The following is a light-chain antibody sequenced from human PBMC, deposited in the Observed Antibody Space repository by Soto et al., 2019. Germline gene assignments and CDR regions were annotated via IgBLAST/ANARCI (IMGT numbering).Light chain of an antibody. CDR1: QTVRHNY. CDR3: QQYGSSPPWT. CDR2: EAA. Sequence: EIVLTQSPATLSVSPGERATLSCRASQTVRHNYLAWYQQKPGQAPRLLIYEAASRATGSPDRFSGSGSGTDLALTISILETEYVAVYYYQQYGSSPPWTFGQGTKVYIK. J-gene: IGKJ1*01. V-gene: IGKV3-20*01.